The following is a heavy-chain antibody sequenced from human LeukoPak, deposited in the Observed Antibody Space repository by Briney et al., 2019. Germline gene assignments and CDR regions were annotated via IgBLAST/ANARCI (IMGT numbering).Heavy chain of an antibody. CDR2: IYAPGDT. CDR3: ARRPNYYGSGPQYNWFDP. D-gene: IGHD3-10*01. Sequence: PSETLSLTCSVSGGSISSDRYYWSWIRQPAGKGLEWIGRIYAPGDTKYDPSLQSRVTISGDTSKNQISLKLSSVTAADTAVYYCARRPNYYGSGPQYNWFDPWGQGTLVTVSS. CDR1: GGSISSDRYY. J-gene: IGHJ5*02. V-gene: IGHV4-61*02.